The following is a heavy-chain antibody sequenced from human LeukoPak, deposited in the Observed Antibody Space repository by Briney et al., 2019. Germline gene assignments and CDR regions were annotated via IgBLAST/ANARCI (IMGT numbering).Heavy chain of an antibody. J-gene: IGHJ2*01. CDR2: ISIGNTYI. Sequence: GGSLRLSCAASGISFSNYSMNRVRQAPGKGLEWVSSISIGNTYIYYADSVKGRFTISRDNAKNSLYLQLNSLRAEDTAVYYCAGSDTIGYLPREWDYSYFDRWGRGTLVTVSS. CDR3: AGSDTIGYLPREWDYSYFDR. D-gene: IGHD3-22*01. V-gene: IGHV3-21*03. CDR1: GISFSNYS.